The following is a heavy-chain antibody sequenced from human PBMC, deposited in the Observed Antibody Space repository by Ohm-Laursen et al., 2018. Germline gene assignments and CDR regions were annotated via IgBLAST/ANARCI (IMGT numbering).Heavy chain of an antibody. J-gene: IGHJ4*02. CDR1: GFTFSNYV. CDR3: AKTRYFSRGSCDFDY. CDR2: LSGSGHDT. D-gene: IGHD2-15*01. V-gene: IGHV3-23*01. Sequence: SLRLSCAASGFTFSNYVMNWVRQAPEKGLEWVSGLSGSGHDTYYTDSVKGRFTISRDNSKNTLYLQMNGLRAEDTAVYYCAKTRYFSRGSCDFDYWGQGTLVTVSS.